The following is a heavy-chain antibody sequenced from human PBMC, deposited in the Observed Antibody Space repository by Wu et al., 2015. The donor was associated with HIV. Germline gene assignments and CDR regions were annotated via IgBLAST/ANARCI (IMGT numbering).Heavy chain of an antibody. J-gene: IGHJ4*02. CDR2: IIPIFGTA. CDR3: ARERALAYCGGDCYSAAHY. CDR1: GGTFSSYA. V-gene: IGHV1-69*13. Sequence: QVQLVQSGAEVKKPGSSVKVSCKASGGTFSSYAISWVRQAPGQGLEWMGRIIPIFGTANYAQKFQGRVTITADESTSTAYMELSSLRSEDTAVYYCARERALAYCGGDCYSAAHYWGQGTLVTVSS. D-gene: IGHD2-21*02.